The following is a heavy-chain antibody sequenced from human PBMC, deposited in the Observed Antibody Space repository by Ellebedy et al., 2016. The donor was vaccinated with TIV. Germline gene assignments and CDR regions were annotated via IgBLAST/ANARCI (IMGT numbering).Heavy chain of an antibody. CDR2: ISWDGGST. CDR3: AKDRGGARFLEWLSYFDY. CDR1: GFTFDDYT. J-gene: IGHJ4*02. V-gene: IGHV3-43*01. D-gene: IGHD3-3*01. Sequence: GESLKISXAASGFTFDDYTMHWVRQAPGKGLEWVSLISWDGGSTYYADSVKGRFTISRDNSKNSLYLQMNSLRTEDTALYYCAKDRGGARFLEWLSYFDYWGQGTLVTVSS.